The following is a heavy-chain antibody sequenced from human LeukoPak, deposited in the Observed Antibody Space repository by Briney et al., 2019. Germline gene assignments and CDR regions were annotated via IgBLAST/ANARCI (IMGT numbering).Heavy chain of an antibody. CDR2: IYYSGST. D-gene: IGHD3-10*01. CDR3: ARLVITMVRGSNWFNP. J-gene: IGHJ5*02. Sequence: SETLSLTCTVSGGSISSSSYYWGWIRQPPGKGLEWIGSIYYSGSTYYNPSPKSRVTISVDTSKNQFSLKLSSVTAADTAVYYCARLVITMVRGSNWFNPWGQGTLVTVSS. CDR1: GGSISSSSYY. V-gene: IGHV4-39*01.